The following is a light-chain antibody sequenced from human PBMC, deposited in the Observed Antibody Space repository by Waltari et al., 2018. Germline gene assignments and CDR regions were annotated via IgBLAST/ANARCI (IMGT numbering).Light chain of an antibody. CDR2: DAS. Sequence: EIVLTQSPATLSLSPGERATLSCGASQRVSSSYLAWYQQKPGLAPRLLIYDASRRATGIPDRFSGSGSGTDFTLTISRLEPEDFAVYYGQQYGSSPQGITFGQGTRLEIK. V-gene: IGKV3D-20*01. CDR3: QQYGSSPQGIT. CDR1: QRVSSSY. J-gene: IGKJ5*01.